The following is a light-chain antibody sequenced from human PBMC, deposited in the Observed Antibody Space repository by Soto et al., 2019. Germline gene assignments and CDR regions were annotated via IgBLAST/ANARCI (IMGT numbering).Light chain of an antibody. V-gene: IGKV1-5*03. J-gene: IGKJ1*01. CDR1: QTISSW. CDR2: KAS. Sequence: DIQMTQSPSTLSGSVGDRVTITCRASQTISSWLAWYQQKPGKAPKLLIYKASTLKSGVPSRFSGSGSGTEFTLTISSLQPDDFATYYCQQYNSYSWTFGQWTKVDI. CDR3: QQYNSYSWT.